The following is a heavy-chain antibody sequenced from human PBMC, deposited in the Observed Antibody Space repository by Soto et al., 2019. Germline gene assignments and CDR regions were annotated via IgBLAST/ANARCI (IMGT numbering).Heavy chain of an antibody. CDR1: GFTFSGHG. Sequence: GGSLRLSCATSGFTFSGHGMHWVRQAPGKGLEWVSVLSYDGSNKNYADSVKGRFTISRDNSRNTVCLQMNSIRAEDTAVYYCAKDGGSAYYTAFFDNWGQGTRVTVSS. J-gene: IGHJ4*02. CDR3: AKDGGSAYYTAFFDN. D-gene: IGHD3-22*01. CDR2: LSYDGSNK. V-gene: IGHV3-30*18.